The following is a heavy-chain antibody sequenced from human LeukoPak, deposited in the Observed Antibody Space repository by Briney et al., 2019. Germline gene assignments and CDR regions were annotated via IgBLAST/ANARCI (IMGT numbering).Heavy chain of an antibody. CDR3: ARGYGTFDF. D-gene: IGHD5-18*01. CDR2: IYYSGST. CDR1: GGSISSYSYY. J-gene: IGHJ4*02. Sequence: PSETLSLTCTVSGGSISSYSYYWGWIRQPPGKGLEWIGSIYYSGSTYYNPSLKSRVTMSVDRSKNHFSLKLNSVTAADTAVYYCARGYGTFDFWGQGILVTVSS. V-gene: IGHV4-39*07.